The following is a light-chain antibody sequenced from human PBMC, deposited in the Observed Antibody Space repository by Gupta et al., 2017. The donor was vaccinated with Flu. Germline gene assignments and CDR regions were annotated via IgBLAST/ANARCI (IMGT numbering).Light chain of an antibody. V-gene: IGKV1-5*03. CDR1: QSIGSW. Sequence: PSTLSASVGDRVTITCRASQSIGSWLAWYQQKPGKAPKLLIYKASSLEGGVPSRFSGSGSGAEFTLTISSLQPDDFATYYCQQFHTYSGTFGQGTKVEIK. J-gene: IGKJ1*01. CDR2: KAS. CDR3: QQFHTYSGT.